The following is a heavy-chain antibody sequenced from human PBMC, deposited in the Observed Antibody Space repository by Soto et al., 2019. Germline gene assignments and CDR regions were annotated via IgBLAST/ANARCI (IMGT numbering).Heavy chain of an antibody. V-gene: IGHV4-30-4*01. CDR3: ASRKSSPYFDY. D-gene: IGHD3-10*01. Sequence: SETLSLTCTVSDDSISSGDYYWAWIRQPPGKGLEWIGNIYYSGSTYYNPSLKSRVAISVDTSKNHFSLKLSSVTAADTAVYYCASRKSSPYFDYWGQGTLVTVSS. J-gene: IGHJ4*02. CDR2: IYYSGST. CDR1: DDSISSGDYY.